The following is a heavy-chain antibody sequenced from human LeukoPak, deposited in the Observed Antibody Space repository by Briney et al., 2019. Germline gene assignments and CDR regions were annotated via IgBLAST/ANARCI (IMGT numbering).Heavy chain of an antibody. CDR2: INAGNGNT. J-gene: IGHJ4*02. CDR1: GYTFTSYA. CDR3: ARGSIVVVGLCDY. D-gene: IGHD3-22*01. Sequence: ASVKVSCKASGYTFTSYAMHWVRQAPGQRLEWMGWINAGNGNTKYSQKFQDRVTTTRVTSASKAYMELSSLRSEDTAVYYCARGSIVVVGLCDYWRQGTLVADCS. V-gene: IGHV1-3*01.